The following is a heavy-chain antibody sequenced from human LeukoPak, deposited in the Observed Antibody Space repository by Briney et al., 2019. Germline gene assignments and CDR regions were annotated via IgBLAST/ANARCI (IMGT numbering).Heavy chain of an antibody. CDR1: NYTFIRYG. D-gene: IGHD6-19*01. CDR2: ISPYNGNT. CDR3: AREESIGWYQFLHDS. J-gene: IGHJ4*02. V-gene: IGHV1-18*01. Sequence: ASVKVSCKASNYTFIRYGITWVRQAPGQGLEWLAWISPYNGNTKYAQKFQGRVTMTTDTSTSTAYMELRSLTSDDTAVYYCAREESIGWYQFLHDSWGQGTLVTVSS.